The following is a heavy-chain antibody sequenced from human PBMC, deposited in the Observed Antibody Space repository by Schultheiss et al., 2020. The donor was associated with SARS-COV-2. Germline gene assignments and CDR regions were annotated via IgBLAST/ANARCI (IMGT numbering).Heavy chain of an antibody. Sequence: GGSLRLSCAASGFTFSSYWMHWVRQAPGKGLVWVSAISGRGGSTYYADSVKGRFTISRDNSKNTLYLQMNSLRAEDTAVYYCARDLIYYDILTGSRELRSYGVDVWGQGTTVTVSS. CDR2: ISGRGGST. D-gene: IGHD3-9*01. CDR3: ARDLIYYDILTGSRELRSYGVDV. J-gene: IGHJ6*02. CDR1: GFTFSSYW. V-gene: IGHV3-23*01.